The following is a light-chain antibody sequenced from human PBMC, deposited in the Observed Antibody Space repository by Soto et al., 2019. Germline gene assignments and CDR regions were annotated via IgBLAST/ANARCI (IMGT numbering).Light chain of an antibody. J-gene: IGKJ1*01. CDR2: GAS. CDR3: QQYNNWPRT. Sequence: EIVLTQSPGTLSLSPGERATLSCRASHSVSSSYLAWYQQKPGQAPRLLIYGASTRATGIPARFSGSGSGTEFTLTISSLQSEDFAVYYCQQYNNWPRTFGQGTKVDNK. V-gene: IGKV3-15*01. CDR1: HSVSSSY.